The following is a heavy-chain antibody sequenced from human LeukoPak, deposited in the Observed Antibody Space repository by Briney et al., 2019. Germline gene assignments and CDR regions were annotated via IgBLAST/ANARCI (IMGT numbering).Heavy chain of an antibody. CDR1: GGTFSSYA. J-gene: IGHJ6*03. CDR2: IIPIFGTA. V-gene: IGHV1-69*06. CDR3: ARVNYDILTGLHYYYYMDV. D-gene: IGHD3-9*01. Sequence: SVKVSCKASGGTFSSYAISWVRQAPGQGLEWMGGIIPIFGTANYAQKFQGRVTITADKSTSTAYMELSSLRSEDTAVYYCARVNYDILTGLHYYYYMDVWGKGTTVTISS.